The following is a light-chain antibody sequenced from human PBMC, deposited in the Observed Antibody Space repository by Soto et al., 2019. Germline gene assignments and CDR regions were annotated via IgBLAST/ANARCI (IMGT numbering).Light chain of an antibody. CDR2: GNN. J-gene: IGLJ2*01. CDR1: SSNIGAGFG. V-gene: IGLV1-40*01. CDR3: HSYDSGLSTPVF. Sequence: QSVLTQPPSVSGAPGQRVTISCTGSSSNIGAGFGVHWYQQVPGRAPKLLIYGNNRRPSGVPDRFSGSKSGTSASLAITGLQAEDEADYYCHSYDSGLSTPVFFGGGTKVTVL.